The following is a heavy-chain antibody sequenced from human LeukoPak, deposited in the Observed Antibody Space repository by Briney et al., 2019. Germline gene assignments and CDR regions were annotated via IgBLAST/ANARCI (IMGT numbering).Heavy chain of an antibody. J-gene: IGHJ4*02. V-gene: IGHV5-51*01. D-gene: IGHD2-21*02. CDR3: ARQTAGFDY. CDR2: IYPGDSVT. Sequence: PGESLKISCKGTGYTFTSYWIGWVRQMPGKGLEWMGIIYPGDSVTRYSPSFEGQVTISADKSISTAYLQWSSLNASDSAMYYCARQTAGFDYWGQGTLVTVSS. CDR1: GYTFTSYW.